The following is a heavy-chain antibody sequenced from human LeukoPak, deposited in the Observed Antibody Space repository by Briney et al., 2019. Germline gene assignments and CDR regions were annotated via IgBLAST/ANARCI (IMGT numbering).Heavy chain of an antibody. J-gene: IGHJ3*02. D-gene: IGHD2-2*01. CDR3: GVNCSSTSCPEAFDI. CDR2: INHSGST. V-gene: IGHV4-34*01. CDR1: GGSFSGYD. Sequence: PSETLSLTCAVYGGSFSGYDWSWIRQPPGKGLEWIGEINHSGSTNYNPSLKSRVTISVDTSKNQFSLKLSSVTAADTAVYYCGVNCSSTSCPEAFDIWGQGTMVTVSS.